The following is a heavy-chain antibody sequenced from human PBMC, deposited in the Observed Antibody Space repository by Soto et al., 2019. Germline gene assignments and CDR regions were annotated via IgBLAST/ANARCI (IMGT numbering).Heavy chain of an antibody. CDR1: GFTFSSYA. Sequence: EVQLLESGGGLVQPGGSLRLSCAASGFTFSSYAMSWVRQAPGKGLEWVSAISGSGGSTYYADSVKGRFTISRDNSKNTLYLQMNSLRAEDTAVYDCASTELWLSSPDDYWGQGTLVTVAS. V-gene: IGHV3-23*01. CDR3: ASTELWLSSPDDY. D-gene: IGHD5-18*01. J-gene: IGHJ4*02. CDR2: ISGSGGST.